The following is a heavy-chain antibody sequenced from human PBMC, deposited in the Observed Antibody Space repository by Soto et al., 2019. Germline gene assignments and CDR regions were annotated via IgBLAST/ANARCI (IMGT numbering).Heavy chain of an antibody. D-gene: IGHD2-21*02. CDR3: ARNYGGNSYAFDV. CDR2: ISSNGGST. J-gene: IGHJ3*01. CDR1: GCTFSSYA. Sequence: PGGSLRLSCAASGCTFSSYAMHWVRQAPGKGLEYVSAISSNGGSTYYANSVKGRFTISRDNSKNTLYLQMGSLRAEDMAVYYCARNYGGNSYAFDVWGQGTMVTVPS. V-gene: IGHV3-64*01.